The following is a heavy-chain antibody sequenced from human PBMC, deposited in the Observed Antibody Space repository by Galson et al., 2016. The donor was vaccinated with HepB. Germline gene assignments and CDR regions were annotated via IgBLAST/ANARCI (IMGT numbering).Heavy chain of an antibody. D-gene: IGHD4-23*01. CDR3: ATGRGRWPPAQ. J-gene: IGHJ4*02. CDR2: IDHSGST. CDR1: GGSVSGYS. Sequence: EPLSLTCGVYGGSVSGYSWTWSRQPPGKGLEWIGEIDHSGSTNYKPSLKSRVTISLDTSNNQISLKMTSVTAADTAVYYCATGRGRWPPAQWGQGTLVTVSS. V-gene: IGHV4-34*01.